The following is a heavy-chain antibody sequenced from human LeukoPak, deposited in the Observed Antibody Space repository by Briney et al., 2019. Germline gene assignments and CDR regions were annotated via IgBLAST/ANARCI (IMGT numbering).Heavy chain of an antibody. V-gene: IGHV3-33*01. CDR1: GFTFSSYG. D-gene: IGHD4-17*01. J-gene: IGHJ4*02. CDR2: IWYDGSNK. Sequence: GGSLRLSCAASGFTFSSYGMHWVRQAPGKGLEWVAVIWYDGSNKYYADSVKGRLTISRDNSKNTLYLQMNSLRAEDTAVYYCARDRATTVTTFDYWGQGTLVTVSS. CDR3: ARDRATTVTTFDY.